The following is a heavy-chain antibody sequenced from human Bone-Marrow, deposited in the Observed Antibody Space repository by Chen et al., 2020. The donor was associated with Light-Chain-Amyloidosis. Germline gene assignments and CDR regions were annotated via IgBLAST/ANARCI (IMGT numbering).Heavy chain of an antibody. CDR2: TRNKVNGYTT. D-gene: IGHD3-9*01. CDR1: GFTFSDHY. Sequence: EVHLVESGGGLVQPGGSLRLSCAASGFTFSDHYMDWVRQAPGKGLEWVGRTRNKVNGYTTEYAASVKGRFTVSRDDSKNSLYLQMASLRTDDTAVYYCSRGATSLTRYYSPMDVWGQGTTVTVSS. CDR3: SRGATSLTRYYSPMDV. V-gene: IGHV3-72*01. J-gene: IGHJ6*02.